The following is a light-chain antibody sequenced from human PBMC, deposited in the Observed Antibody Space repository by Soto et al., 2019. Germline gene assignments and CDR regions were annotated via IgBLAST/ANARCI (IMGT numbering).Light chain of an antibody. CDR2: DVS. CDR3: SSYTSSSPL. V-gene: IGLV2-14*01. J-gene: IGLJ3*02. Sequence: QSVLTQPASVSGSPGQSITISCTGTSSDVGGYNYVSWYQQHPGKAPKLMIYDVSNRPSGVSNRFSGSKSGNTASLTISGLQDEDEADYYCSSYTSSSPLFGGGTKLTVL. CDR1: SSDVGGYNY.